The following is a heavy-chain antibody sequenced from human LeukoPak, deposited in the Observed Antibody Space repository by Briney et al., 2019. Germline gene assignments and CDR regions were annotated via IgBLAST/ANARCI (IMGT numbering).Heavy chain of an antibody. D-gene: IGHD2-8*02. Sequence: GGSLRLSCAASGFIFSYYGMHWVRQAPGKGLEWLAVIWPDGTIQYYADPVKGRFTISRDNSKNTLYLQLTGLRADDSAVYYCARHNHDWGWDFWGQGTQVTVSS. CDR1: GFIFSYYG. CDR3: ARHNHDWGWDF. V-gene: IGHV3-33*01. J-gene: IGHJ4*02. CDR2: IWPDGTIQ.